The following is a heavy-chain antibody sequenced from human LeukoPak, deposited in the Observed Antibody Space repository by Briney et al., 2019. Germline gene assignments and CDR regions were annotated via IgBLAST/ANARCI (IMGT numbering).Heavy chain of an antibody. CDR1: GGSISSYY. D-gene: IGHD6-13*01. CDR3: ARVRTYSSSWYGRDY. V-gene: IGHV4-59*12. J-gene: IGHJ4*02. CDR2: IYYSGST. Sequence: SETLSLTCTVSGGSISSYYWSWIRQPPGKGLEWIGYIYYSGSTNYNPSLKSRVTISVDTSKNQFSLKLSSVTAADTAVYYCARVRTYSSSWYGRDYWGQGTLVTVSS.